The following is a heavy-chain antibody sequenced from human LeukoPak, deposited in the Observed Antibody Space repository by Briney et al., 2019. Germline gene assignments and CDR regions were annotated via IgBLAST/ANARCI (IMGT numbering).Heavy chain of an antibody. CDR2: IYYSGST. Sequence: SETLSLTCTVSGGSISSYYWSWIRQPPGKGLEWIGYIYYSGSTNYNPSLKSRVTISVDTSKNQFSLKLSSVTAADTAVYYCARGANYCDSSGYVADAFDIWGQGTMVTVSS. CDR1: GGSISSYY. J-gene: IGHJ3*02. V-gene: IGHV4-59*01. D-gene: IGHD3-22*01. CDR3: ARGANYCDSSGYVADAFDI.